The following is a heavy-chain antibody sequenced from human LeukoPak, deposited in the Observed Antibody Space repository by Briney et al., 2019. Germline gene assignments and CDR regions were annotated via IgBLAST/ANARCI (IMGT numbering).Heavy chain of an antibody. CDR2: INGGNGNT. Sequence: ASVKVSCKASGYSFTSYAIHWVRQAPGQRLEWMGWINGGNGNTKYSQKFQGRVTITRDTSASTAYMELSSLRSEDTAVYYCARGSSSYPRYFDHWGQGTQVTVSS. CDR1: GYSFTSYA. D-gene: IGHD3-22*01. CDR3: ARGSSSYPRYFDH. V-gene: IGHV1-3*01. J-gene: IGHJ4*02.